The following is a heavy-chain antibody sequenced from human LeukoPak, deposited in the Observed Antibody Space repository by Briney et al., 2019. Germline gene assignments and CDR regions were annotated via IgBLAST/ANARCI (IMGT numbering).Heavy chain of an antibody. J-gene: IGHJ4*02. D-gene: IGHD3-3*01. Sequence: GGSLRLSCAASGFTFSSYAMGWVRQAPGKGLEWVSVISGSGGSTYYADSVKGRFTVSRDNSKNTLYLQMNSLRGEDTAVYYCAKRRYDFWSGYKDLAYWGQGTLVTVSS. CDR1: GFTFSSYA. CDR3: AKRRYDFWSGYKDLAY. V-gene: IGHV3-23*01. CDR2: ISGSGGST.